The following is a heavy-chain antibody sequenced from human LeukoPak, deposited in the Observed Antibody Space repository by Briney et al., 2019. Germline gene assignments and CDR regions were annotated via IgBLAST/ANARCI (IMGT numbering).Heavy chain of an antibody. Sequence: GASVKVSCKASGYTFTSYEINWVRQATGQGLGWMGWMNPNSGNTGYAQKFQGRVTMTRNTSISTAYMELSSLRSEDTAVYYCARGTKIRGYSGYDLGDYWGQGTLVTVSS. CDR3: ARGTKIRGYSGYDLGDY. D-gene: IGHD5-12*01. CDR1: GYTFTSYE. V-gene: IGHV1-8*01. CDR2: MNPNSGNT. J-gene: IGHJ4*02.